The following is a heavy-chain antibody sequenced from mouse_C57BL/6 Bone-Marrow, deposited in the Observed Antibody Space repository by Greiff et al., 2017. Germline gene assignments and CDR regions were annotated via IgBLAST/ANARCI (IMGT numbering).Heavy chain of an antibody. CDR2: IWRGGST. J-gene: IGHJ4*01. CDR1: GFSLTSYG. D-gene: IGHD2-5*01. V-gene: IGHV2-5*01. Sequence: VQLVESGPGLVQPSQSLSITCTVSGFSLTSYGVHWVRQSPGKGLEWLGVIWRGGSTDYKADFMSRLSITKDNSKSQVFVIMNSLQADDTAIFYCSKDSNRYARDYWGQGTSVTVSS. CDR3: SKDSNRYARDY.